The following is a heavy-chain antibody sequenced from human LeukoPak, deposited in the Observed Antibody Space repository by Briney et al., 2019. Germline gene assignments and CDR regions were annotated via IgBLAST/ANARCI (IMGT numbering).Heavy chain of an antibody. D-gene: IGHD3-9*01. CDR3: ARENYDILTGTIDP. CDR2: IYHSGST. V-gene: IGHV4-38-2*02. J-gene: IGHJ5*02. Sequence: SETLSLTCTVSGYSISSGYYWGWIRQPPGKGLEWIGSIYHSGSTYYNPSLKSRVTISVDTSKNQFSLKLSSVTAADTAVYYCARENYDILTGTIDPWGQGTLVTVSS. CDR1: GYSISSGYY.